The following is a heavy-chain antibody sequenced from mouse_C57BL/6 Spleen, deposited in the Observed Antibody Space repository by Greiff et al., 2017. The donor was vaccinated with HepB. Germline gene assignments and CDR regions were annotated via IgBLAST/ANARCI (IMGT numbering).Heavy chain of an antibody. CDR2: IHPNSGST. J-gene: IGHJ2*01. Sequence: QVQLQQPGAELVKPGASVKLSCKASGYTFTSYWMHWVKQRPGQGLEWIGMIHPNSGSTNYNEKFKSKATLTVDKSSSTAYMQLSSLTSEDSAVYYCAREYGSSYVRFDYWGQGTTLTVSS. V-gene: IGHV1-64*01. CDR3: AREYGSSYVRFDY. CDR1: GYTFTSYW. D-gene: IGHD1-1*01.